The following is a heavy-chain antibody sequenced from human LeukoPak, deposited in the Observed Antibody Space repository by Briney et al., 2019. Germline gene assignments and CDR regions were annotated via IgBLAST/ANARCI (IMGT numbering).Heavy chain of an antibody. CDR3: ARKLVFDY. V-gene: IGHV1-18*04. J-gene: IGHJ4*02. CDR1: GCRFTKYG. Sequence: ASVRVSCKTSGCRFTKYGISWVRQAPGQGLEWMGWINPTDGNTTSARKFHGRLIMTTDTSTNTAHMEMRGLRSDDTAVYYCARKLVFDYWGQGTLVSVSS. CDR2: INPTDGNT.